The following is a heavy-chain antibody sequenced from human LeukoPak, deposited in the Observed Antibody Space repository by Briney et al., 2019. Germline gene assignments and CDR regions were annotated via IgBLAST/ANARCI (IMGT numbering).Heavy chain of an antibody. CDR1: GFTFSSYG. V-gene: IGHV3-30*03. D-gene: IGHD6-19*01. J-gene: IGHJ4*02. CDR2: ISYDGSNK. CDR3: ARREIRYSSGWYVNY. Sequence: PGGSLRLSCAASGFTFSSYGMHWVRQAPGKGLEWVAVISYDGSNKYYADSVKGRFTISRDNSKNTLYLQMNSLRAEDTAVYYCARREIRYSSGWYVNYWGQGTLVTVSS.